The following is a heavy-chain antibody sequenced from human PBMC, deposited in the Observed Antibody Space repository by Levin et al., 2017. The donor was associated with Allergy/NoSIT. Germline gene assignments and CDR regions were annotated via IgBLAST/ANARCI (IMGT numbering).Heavy chain of an antibody. D-gene: IGHD3-10*01. CDR3: ARDRFLDGSASGGWFDS. CDR1: GFTVSTNY. J-gene: IGHJ5*01. V-gene: IGHV3-53*01. Sequence: GGSLRLSCAASGFTVSTNYMNWVRQAPGKGLEWVSVIYSAGNTYYADSVKGRFTTSSDNSRNTLYLQMNSLTAEDTAIYYCARDRFLDGSASGGWFDSWGQGTLVTVSS. CDR2: IYSAGNT.